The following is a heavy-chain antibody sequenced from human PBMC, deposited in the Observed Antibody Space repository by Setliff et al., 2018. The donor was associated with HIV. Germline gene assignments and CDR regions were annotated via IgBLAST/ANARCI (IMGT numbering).Heavy chain of an antibody. D-gene: IGHD1-1*01. CDR1: GFTFSNYW. CDR3: AKDFFTGGFDP. V-gene: IGHV3-7*01. CDR2: IKQDGSEI. J-gene: IGHJ5*02. Sequence: PGGSLRLSCAASGFTFSNYWMDWVRQAPGKGLEWVATIKQDGSEIYYMDSVKGRFTISRDNSKTTLYLQMDSLRGDDTAVYYCAKDFFTGGFDPWGQGTLVTVSS.